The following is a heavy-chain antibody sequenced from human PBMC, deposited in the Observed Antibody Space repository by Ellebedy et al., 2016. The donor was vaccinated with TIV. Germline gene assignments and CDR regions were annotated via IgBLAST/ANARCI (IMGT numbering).Heavy chain of an antibody. CDR3: VRGSRTVGGIYYYTGMDV. D-gene: IGHD3-10*01. V-gene: IGHV3-13*01. J-gene: IGHJ6*02. CDR2: VVTAGDT. CDR1: GFTFNIYD. Sequence: PGGSLRLSCAASGFTFNIYDFHWVRQPTGNVLEWVSAVVTAGDTYYPDTVKGRFTISRENAKNSLYLQMNSLKGEDTAVYYCVRGSRTVGGIYYYTGMDVWGQGTTVTVSS.